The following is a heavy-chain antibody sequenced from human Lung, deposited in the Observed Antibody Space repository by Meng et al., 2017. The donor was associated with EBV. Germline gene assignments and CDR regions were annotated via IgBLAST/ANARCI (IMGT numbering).Heavy chain of an antibody. D-gene: IGHD1-26*01. Sequence: QLQPLGVGLLTPLETPSPAFAVYGGSFSWSFSGYHWSWIRQAPGKGLEWIGEINDSGSTDYNPSLKSRLTISVDRSKSQFSLELSSVTAADTAVYYCARSTFDYWGQGTLVTVSS. J-gene: IGHJ4*02. CDR3: ARSTFDY. CDR2: INDSGST. V-gene: IGHV4-34*01. CDR1: GGSFSWSFSGYH.